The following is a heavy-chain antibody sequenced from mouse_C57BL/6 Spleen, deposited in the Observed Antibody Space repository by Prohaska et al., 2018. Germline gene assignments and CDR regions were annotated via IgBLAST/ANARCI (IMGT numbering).Heavy chain of an antibody. CDR1: GYTFTDYE. CDR2: IDPETGGT. CDR3: TRFITTVVAFDY. D-gene: IGHD1-1*01. V-gene: IGHV1-15*01. J-gene: IGHJ2*01. Sequence: QVQLQQSGAELVRPGASVTLSCKASGYTFTDYEMHWVKQTPVHGLEWIGAIDPETGGTAYNQKFKGKAILTAYKSSSTAYMELRSLTSEDSAVYYCTRFITTVVAFDYWGQGTTLTVSS.